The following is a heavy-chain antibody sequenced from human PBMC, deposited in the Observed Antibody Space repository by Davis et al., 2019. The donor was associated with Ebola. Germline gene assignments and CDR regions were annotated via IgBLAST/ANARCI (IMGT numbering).Heavy chain of an antibody. CDR2: ISGSGGST. J-gene: IGHJ4*02. CDR1: GFTFSSYA. D-gene: IGHD3-10*01. V-gene: IGHV3-23*01. Sequence: GESLKISCAASGFTFSSYAMRWVRQAPGKGLEWVSAISGSGGSTYYSDSVKGRFTISRDNSKNTLYLRMNSLRAEDTAVYYCAKDLLAVRGVIYDYWGQGTLVTVSS. CDR3: AKDLLAVRGVIYDY.